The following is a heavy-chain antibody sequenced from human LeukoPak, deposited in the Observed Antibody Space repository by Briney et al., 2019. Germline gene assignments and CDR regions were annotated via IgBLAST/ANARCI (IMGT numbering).Heavy chain of an antibody. V-gene: IGHV4-59*01. D-gene: IGHD3-9*01. CDR1: GGSISYFY. CDR2: ISYSGST. Sequence: PSETLSLTCSVSGGSISYFYWNWIRQAPGKGLEWIGYISYSGSTNYNPSLKSRVTISLDTSKSQFSLKLSSVTAADTAVYYCARGVLTGYYGCFDPWGQGTLVTVSS. CDR3: ARGVLTGYYGCFDP. J-gene: IGHJ5*02.